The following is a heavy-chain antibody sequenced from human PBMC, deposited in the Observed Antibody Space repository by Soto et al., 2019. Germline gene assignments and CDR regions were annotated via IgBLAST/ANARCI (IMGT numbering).Heavy chain of an antibody. CDR1: GFTFSGSA. V-gene: IGHV3-73*01. D-gene: IGHD3-3*01. Sequence: GGSLRLSCAASGFTFSGSAMHWVRQASGKGLEWVGRIRSKANSYATAHAASVKGRFTISRDDSKNTAYLQMNSLKTEDTAVYYCTRHETYDFWSGYPTLTVPPYYYYGMDVWGQGTTVTVSS. CDR2: IRSKANSYAT. CDR3: TRHETYDFWSGYPTLTVPPYYYYGMDV. J-gene: IGHJ6*02.